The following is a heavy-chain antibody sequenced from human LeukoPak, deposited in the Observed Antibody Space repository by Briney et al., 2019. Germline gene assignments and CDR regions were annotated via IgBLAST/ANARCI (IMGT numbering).Heavy chain of an antibody. J-gene: IGHJ3*02. CDR1: GESFSAYY. CDR2: IYYSGST. D-gene: IGHD6-19*01. CDR3: ARNLIAVAGLDAFDI. V-gene: IGHV4-34*01. Sequence: SETLSLTCAVYGESFSAYYWSWIRQPPGKGLEWIGSIYYSGSTYYNPSLKSRVTISVDTSKNQFSLKLSSVTAADTAVYYCARNLIAVAGLDAFDIWGQGTMVTVSS.